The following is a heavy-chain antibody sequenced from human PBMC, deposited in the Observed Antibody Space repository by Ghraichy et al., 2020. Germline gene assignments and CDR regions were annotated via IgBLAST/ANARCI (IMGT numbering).Heavy chain of an antibody. Sequence: GESLNISCAASGFTFSSFDMNWVRQAPGKGLEWVSYISSSSSTIYYADSVKGRFTISRDNAKNSLYPQMNSLRDEDAAVYYCARRYCSGGNCYSGVDYWGQGTLVTVSS. CDR1: GFTFSSFD. D-gene: IGHD2-15*01. J-gene: IGHJ4*02. CDR3: ARRYCSGGNCYSGVDY. CDR2: ISSSSSTI. V-gene: IGHV3-48*02.